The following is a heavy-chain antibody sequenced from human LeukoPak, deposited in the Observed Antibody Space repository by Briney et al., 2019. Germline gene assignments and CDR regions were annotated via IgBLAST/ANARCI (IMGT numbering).Heavy chain of an antibody. D-gene: IGHD3-3*01. J-gene: IGHJ5*02. CDR1: GFTFSNSW. Sequence: PGGSLRLSCAASGFTFSNSWMSWVRQAPGKGLEWVATIKPDGSEKYYVDSVKGRFTISRDNAKNSLYLQMSSLRAEDTAVYYCARDGSDFWSGYPFDPWGQGTLVTVSS. CDR2: IKPDGSEK. V-gene: IGHV3-7*01. CDR3: ARDGSDFWSGYPFDP.